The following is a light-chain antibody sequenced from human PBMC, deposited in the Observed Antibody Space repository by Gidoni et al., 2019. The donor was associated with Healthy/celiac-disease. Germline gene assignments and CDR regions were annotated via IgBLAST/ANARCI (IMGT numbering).Light chain of an antibody. Sequence: SYELTQPPSVSVSPGQTASITCSGDKLGANYACWYQQKPGQSPVLVIYQDSKRPSGIPERFSGSNSGNTATLTISGTQAMDEADYYCQAWDSSTGGVFGGGTKLTVL. CDR1: KLGANY. CDR2: QDS. V-gene: IGLV3-1*01. J-gene: IGLJ2*01. CDR3: QAWDSSTGGV.